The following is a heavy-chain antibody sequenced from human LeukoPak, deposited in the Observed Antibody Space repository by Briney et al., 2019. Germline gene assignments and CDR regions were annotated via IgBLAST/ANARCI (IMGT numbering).Heavy chain of an antibody. Sequence: SVKVSCKASGGTFSSYAISWVRQAPGQGLEWMGGIIPIFGTANYAQKLQGRVTITADKSTSTAYMELSSLRSEDTAVYYCARDFSHSYSSSWANFDYWGQGTLVTVSS. CDR2: IIPIFGTA. CDR1: GGTFSSYA. D-gene: IGHD6-13*01. V-gene: IGHV1-69*06. J-gene: IGHJ4*02. CDR3: ARDFSHSYSSSWANFDY.